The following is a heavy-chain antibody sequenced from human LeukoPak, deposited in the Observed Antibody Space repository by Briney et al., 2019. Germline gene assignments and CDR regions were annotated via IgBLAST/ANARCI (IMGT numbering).Heavy chain of an antibody. D-gene: IGHD1-1*01. Sequence: GGSLRLSCAASGFTFSSYDLNWVRQASGKGLEWVSYIVGNGITIYYADSVKGRFTISRDNAKNSLYLQMNSLRAEDTAVYYCVRKLTGTTFFDYWGQGTLVTVSS. CDR2: IVGNGITI. J-gene: IGHJ4*02. CDR3: VRKLTGTTFFDY. CDR1: GFTFSSYD. V-gene: IGHV3-48*03.